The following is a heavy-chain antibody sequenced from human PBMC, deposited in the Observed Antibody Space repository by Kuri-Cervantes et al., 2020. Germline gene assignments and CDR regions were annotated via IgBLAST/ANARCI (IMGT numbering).Heavy chain of an antibody. CDR2: INPNSGGT. Sequence: ASVKVSCKASGYTFTGYYMHWVRQAPGQGLEWMGWINPNSGGTNCAQKFQGRVTMTRDTSISTAYMELNRLTSDDTAVYYCARTAPVAFDAFEIWGQGTVVTVSS. V-gene: IGHV1-2*02. CDR1: GYTFTGYY. CDR3: ARTAPVAFDAFEI. J-gene: IGHJ3*02. D-gene: IGHD2-21*01.